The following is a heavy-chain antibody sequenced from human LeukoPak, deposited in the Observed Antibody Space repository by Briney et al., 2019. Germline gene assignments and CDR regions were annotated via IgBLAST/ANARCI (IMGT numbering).Heavy chain of an antibody. J-gene: IGHJ4*02. CDR1: GYSFTSYW. D-gene: IGHD6-13*01. CDR3: ARIRAIAAAGTQTYYFDY. Sequence: GGSLRLSRKGSGYSFTSYWIGWVRQMPGKGLEWMGIIYPGDSDTRYSPSFQGQVTISADKSISTAYLQWSSLKASDTAMYYCARIRAIAAAGTQTYYFDYWGQGTLVTVSS. CDR2: IYPGDSDT. V-gene: IGHV5-51*01.